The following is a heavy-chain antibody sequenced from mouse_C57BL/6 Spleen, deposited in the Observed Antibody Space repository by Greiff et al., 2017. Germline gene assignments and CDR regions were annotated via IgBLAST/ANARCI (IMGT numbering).Heavy chain of an antibody. CDR1: GYTFTSYW. D-gene: IGHD5-1*01. V-gene: IGHV1-59*01. Sequence: VQLQQPGAELVRPGTSVKLSCKASGYTFTSYWMHWVKQRPGQGLEWIGVIDPSDSYTNYNQKFKGKATLTVDTSSSTAYMQLSSLTSEDSAVYYCAVPGYFDVWGTGTTVTVSS. J-gene: IGHJ1*03. CDR2: IDPSDSYT. CDR3: AVPGYFDV.